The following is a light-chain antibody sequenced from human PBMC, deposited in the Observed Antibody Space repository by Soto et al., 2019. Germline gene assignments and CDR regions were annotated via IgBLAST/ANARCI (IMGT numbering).Light chain of an antibody. V-gene: IGKV3-20*01. Sequence: EIVLTQSPGTLSLSPGERATLSFMAIQSVSNTYLAWYQQKPGQAPRLLIYDASSRATDIPDRFSGSGSGTDFTLTISRLEPEDFAVYYCQQYGRSPDLFTFGPGTKVDIK. J-gene: IGKJ3*01. CDR1: QSVSNTY. CDR3: QQYGRSPDLFT. CDR2: DAS.